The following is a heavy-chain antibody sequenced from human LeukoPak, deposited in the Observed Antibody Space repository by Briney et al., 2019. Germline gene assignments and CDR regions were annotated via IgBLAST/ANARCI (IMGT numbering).Heavy chain of an antibody. D-gene: IGHD2-2*01. CDR1: GFTFSSYA. CDR3: AAYCSSTSCTNYYYYGMDV. J-gene: IGHJ6*02. V-gene: IGHV4-34*08. Sequence: GSLRLSCAASGFTFSSYAMSWVRQAPGKGLEWIGEINHSGSTNYNPSLKSRVTISVDTSKNQFSLKLSSVTAADTAVYYCAAYCSSTSCTNYYYYGMDVWGQGTTVTVSS. CDR2: INHSGST.